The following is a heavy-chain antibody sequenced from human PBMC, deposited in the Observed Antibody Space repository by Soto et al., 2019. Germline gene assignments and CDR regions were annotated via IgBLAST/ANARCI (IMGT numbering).Heavy chain of an antibody. V-gene: IGHV1-69*13. CDR3: APYFRSQNWFDP. CDR1: GGTFSSYA. Sequence: GASVKVSCKASGGTFSSYAISWMRQAPVKGLELMGGIIPIFGTANYAQKFQGRVTITADESTSTAYMELSSLRFEDTAVYYCAPYFRSQNWFDPWGQGTLVTVSS. J-gene: IGHJ5*02. CDR2: IIPIFGTA. D-gene: IGHD1-26*01.